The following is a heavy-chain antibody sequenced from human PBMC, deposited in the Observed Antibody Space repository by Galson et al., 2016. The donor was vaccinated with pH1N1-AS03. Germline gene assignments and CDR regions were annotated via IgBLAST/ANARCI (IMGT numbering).Heavy chain of an antibody. CDR2: ITGRGSPR. V-gene: IGHV3-48*03. CDR3: TSLHGSNYGANPSLAFDI. J-gene: IGHJ3*02. D-gene: IGHD4-23*01. Sequence: SLRLSCAASGFTFSKFEMNWVRQAPGKGLEWISYITGRGSPRYYADSVKGRFTISRDNAKNSLYLQMNSLRADDTALYYCTSLHGSNYGANPSLAFDIWGRGTMVTVSS. CDR1: GFTFSKFE.